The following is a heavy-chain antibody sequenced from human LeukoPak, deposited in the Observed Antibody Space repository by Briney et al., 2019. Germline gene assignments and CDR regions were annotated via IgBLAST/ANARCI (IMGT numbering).Heavy chain of an antibody. CDR3: ARDLLPALDPYYYYYYGMDV. CDR1: GFTFSSYW. Sequence: GGSLRLSCAASGFTFSSYWMSWVRQAPGKGLEWVSSISSSSSYIYYADSVKGRFTISRDNAKNSLYLQMNSLRAEDTAVYYCARDLLPALDPYYYYYYGMDVWGQGTTVTVSS. D-gene: IGHD2-15*01. J-gene: IGHJ6*02. CDR2: ISSSSSYI. V-gene: IGHV3-21*01.